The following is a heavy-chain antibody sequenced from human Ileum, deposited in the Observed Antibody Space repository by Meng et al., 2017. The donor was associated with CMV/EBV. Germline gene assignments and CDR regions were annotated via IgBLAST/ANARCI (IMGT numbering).Heavy chain of an antibody. J-gene: IGHJ5*01. V-gene: IGHV1-45*02. CDR1: GYTFTYPY. CDR2: ITIYNGST. Sequence: HMQLVQSGDEVKTTGSSVKISCKASGYTFTYPYLHWVRQAPGPALEWMGWITIYNGSTHYAQRFQDRLTITRHNSLHTAYMELNSLTSRDTGVYFCVRSSLYGDPYFFDSWGQGTLVTVSS. CDR3: VRSSLYGDPYFFDS. D-gene: IGHD2-21*01.